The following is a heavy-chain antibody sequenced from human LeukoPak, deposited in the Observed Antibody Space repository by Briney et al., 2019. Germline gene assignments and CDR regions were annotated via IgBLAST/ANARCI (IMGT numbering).Heavy chain of an antibody. CDR2: ISGSGGST. V-gene: IGHV3-23*01. Sequence: PGRSLRLSCAASGFTFSSYAMSWVRQAPGKGLEWVSAISGSGGSTYYADSVKGRFTISRDNSKNTLYLQMNSLRAEDTAVYYCAKDLARGYCSSTSCSYFDYWGQGTLVTVSS. D-gene: IGHD2-2*01. J-gene: IGHJ4*02. CDR3: AKDLARGYCSSTSCSYFDY. CDR1: GFTFSSYA.